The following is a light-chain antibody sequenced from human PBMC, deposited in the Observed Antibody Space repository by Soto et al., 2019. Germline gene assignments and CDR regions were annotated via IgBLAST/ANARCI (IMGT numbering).Light chain of an antibody. V-gene: IGLV1-51*01. CDR3: AAWDTSLSVYVV. Sequence: QAVVTQPPSVSAAPGQKVTISCSGSSSNIGNNYVSWYQQLPGTAPKLLIYDNNKRPSGIPDRFSGSKSGTSATLGITGLQTGDEADYYCAAWDTSLSVYVVFGGGTKVTVL. CDR1: SSNIGNNY. J-gene: IGLJ2*01. CDR2: DNN.